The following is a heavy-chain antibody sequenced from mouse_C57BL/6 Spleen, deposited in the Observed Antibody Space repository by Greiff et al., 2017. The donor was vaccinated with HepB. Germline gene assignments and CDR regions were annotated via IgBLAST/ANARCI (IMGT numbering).Heavy chain of an antibody. CDR1: GYSITSGYY. CDR2: ISYDGSN. D-gene: IGHD1-1*01. Sequence: EVQVVESGPGLVKPSQSLSLTCSVTGYSITSGYYWNWIRQFPGNKLEWMGYISYDGSNNYNPSLKNRISITRDTSKNQFFLKLNSVTTEDTATYYCASGLLRFPFDYWGQGTTLTVSS. J-gene: IGHJ2*01. CDR3: ASGLLRFPFDY. V-gene: IGHV3-6*01.